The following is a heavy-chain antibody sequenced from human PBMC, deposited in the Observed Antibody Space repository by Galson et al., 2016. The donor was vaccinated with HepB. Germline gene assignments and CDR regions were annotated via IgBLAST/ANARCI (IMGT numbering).Heavy chain of an antibody. D-gene: IGHD3-22*01. CDR2: ISTINGYT. Sequence: SVKVSCKASGYTFIGYAISWVRQAPGQGLEWMGWISTINGYTNYAQKIQGRVTMTTDSSTTTAYMELRSLRPDDTDVYYCARDYYYDSSGDYRPYDYWGQGTLVTVSS. CDR3: ARDYYYDSSGDYRPYDY. V-gene: IGHV1-18*01. J-gene: IGHJ4*02. CDR1: GYTFIGYA.